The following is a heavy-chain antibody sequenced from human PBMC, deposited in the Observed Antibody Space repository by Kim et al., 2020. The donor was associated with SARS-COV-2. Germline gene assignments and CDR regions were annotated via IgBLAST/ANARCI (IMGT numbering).Heavy chain of an antibody. D-gene: IGHD3-16*01. V-gene: IGHV3-7*03. CDR2: IKRDGNEA. CDR3: ARDLRGGGVAND. J-gene: IGHJ4*02. Sequence: GGSLRLSCVTSGFTFSNYWMNWVRQAPGKGLEWVANIKRDGNEAHYVDSVRGRFTISRDNARNSLYLQMNSLSAEDTAVYYCARDLRGGGVANDWGQGTLVIVSS. CDR1: GFTFSNYW.